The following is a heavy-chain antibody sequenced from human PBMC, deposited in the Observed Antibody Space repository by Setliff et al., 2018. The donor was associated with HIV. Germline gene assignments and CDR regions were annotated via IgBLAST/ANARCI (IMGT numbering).Heavy chain of an antibody. J-gene: IGHJ4*02. CDR2: IYYSGST. V-gene: IGHV4-59*11. D-gene: IGHD2-15*01. CDR3: VRVRRGYCSGGSCHSNVLYYFDY. CDR1: AGSISSHY. Sequence: ASETLSLTCTVSAGSISSHYWSWIRQPPGKGLEWIGSIYYSGSTNYNPSLKSRVTISVDTSKNQFSLKLSSVTAADTAVYYCVRVRRGYCSGGSCHSNVLYYFDYWGQGTLVTVSS.